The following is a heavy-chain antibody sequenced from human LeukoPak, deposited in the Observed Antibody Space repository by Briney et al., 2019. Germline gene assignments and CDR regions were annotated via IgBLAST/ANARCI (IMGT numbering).Heavy chain of an antibody. CDR1: GFTFNTYS. Sequence: GGSLRLSCAASGFTFNTYSMHWVRQAPGKGLVWVSRINGDGSSTTYADSVKGRFTISRDNAKNTLYLQMNSLRAEDTAVYYCARDMEMATISGFDYWGQGTLVTVSS. J-gene: IGHJ4*02. V-gene: IGHV3-74*03. D-gene: IGHD5-24*01. CDR2: INGDGSST. CDR3: ARDMEMATISGFDY.